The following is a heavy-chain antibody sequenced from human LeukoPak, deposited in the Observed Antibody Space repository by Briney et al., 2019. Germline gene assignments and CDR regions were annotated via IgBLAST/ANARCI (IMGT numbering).Heavy chain of an antibody. Sequence: SETLSLTCAVYGGSFSGYYWSWIRQPPGKGLEWIGEINHSGSTNYNPSLKSRVTISVDTSKNQFSLKLSSVTAADTAVYYCARQTPSYDYVWGSYRYEFDYWGQGTLVTVSS. CDR1: GGSFSGYY. CDR3: ARQTPSYDYVWGSYRYEFDY. CDR2: INHSGST. V-gene: IGHV4-34*01. D-gene: IGHD3-16*02. J-gene: IGHJ4*02.